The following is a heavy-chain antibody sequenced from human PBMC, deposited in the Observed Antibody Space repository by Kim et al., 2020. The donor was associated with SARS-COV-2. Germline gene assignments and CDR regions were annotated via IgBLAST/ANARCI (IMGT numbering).Heavy chain of an antibody. CDR3: AKDLHGAPNCGGDCPDAFDI. Sequence: GGSLRLSCAASGFTFSSYAMSWVRQAPGKGLEWVSAISGSGGSTYYADSVKGRFTISRDNSKNTLYLQMNSLRAEDTDVYYCAKDLHGAPNCGGDCPDAFDIWGQGTMVTVSS. CDR1: GFTFSSYA. J-gene: IGHJ3*02. CDR2: ISGSGGST. V-gene: IGHV3-23*01. D-gene: IGHD2-21*02.